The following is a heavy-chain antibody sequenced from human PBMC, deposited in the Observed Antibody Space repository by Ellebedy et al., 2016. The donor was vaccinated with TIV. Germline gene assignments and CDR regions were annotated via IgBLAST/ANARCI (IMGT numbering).Heavy chain of an antibody. Sequence: GESLKISCAASGFTFSSYGMHWVRQAPGKGLEWVAFIRYDGSNKYYADSVKGRFTISKDNSKNTLYLQMNSLRAEDTAVYYCAKDHYGLLDPNCWFDPWGQGTLVTVSS. V-gene: IGHV3-30*02. CDR2: IRYDGSNK. CDR3: AKDHYGLLDPNCWFDP. D-gene: IGHD4-17*01. J-gene: IGHJ5*02. CDR1: GFTFSSYG.